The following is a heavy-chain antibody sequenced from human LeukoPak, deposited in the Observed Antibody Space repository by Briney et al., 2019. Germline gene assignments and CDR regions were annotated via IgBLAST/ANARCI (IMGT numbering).Heavy chain of an antibody. J-gene: IGHJ5*02. D-gene: IGHD2-2*01. CDR3: ARSRYCSSTSCYYWFDP. Sequence: GGSLRLSCAASGFTFSSYGMHWVRQAPGKGLEWVAVISYDGSNKYYADSVKGRFTISRDNSKNTLYLQMNSLRAEDTAVYYCARSRYCSSTSCYYWFDPWGQGTLVTVSS. V-gene: IGHV3-30*03. CDR2: ISYDGSNK. CDR1: GFTFSSYG.